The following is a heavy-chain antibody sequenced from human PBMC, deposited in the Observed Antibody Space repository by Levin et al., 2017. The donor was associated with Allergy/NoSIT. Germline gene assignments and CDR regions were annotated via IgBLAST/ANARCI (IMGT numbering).Heavy chain of an antibody. CDR2: INRDRSHI. CDR1: GFNFKIYS. J-gene: IGHJ3*02. V-gene: IGHV3-21*01. D-gene: IGHD1-26*01. CDR3: ARGRPGTSDAFDI. Sequence: GESLKISCAASGFNFKIYSMGWVRQAPGKGLEWVSSINRDRSHIYYADSVKGRFTISRDDGKDSLYLQMNSLGDEDTALYYCARGRPGTSDAFDIWGQGTMVTVSS.